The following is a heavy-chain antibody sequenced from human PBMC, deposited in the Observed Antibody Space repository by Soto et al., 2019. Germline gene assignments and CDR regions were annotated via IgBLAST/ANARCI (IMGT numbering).Heavy chain of an antibody. D-gene: IGHD6-6*01. V-gene: IGHV1-69*01. CDR3: ARPDGDSPLSSWFDP. J-gene: IGHJ5*02. Sequence: QVQLVQSGAEVKKPGSSVKVSCKASGGTFSSYAISWVRQAPGQGLEWMGGIIPIFGTANYAQKFQGRVTITADESTSTADMERSSLRSEDTAVDYCARPDGDSPLSSWFDPWGQGTLVTVSA. CDR1: GGTFSSYA. CDR2: IIPIFGTA.